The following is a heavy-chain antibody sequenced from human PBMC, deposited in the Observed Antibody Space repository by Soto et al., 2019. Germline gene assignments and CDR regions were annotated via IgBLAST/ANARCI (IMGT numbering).Heavy chain of an antibody. CDR3: AGVIGPRPYHQYGMDV. D-gene: IGHD3-10*01. CDR1: GFTFSRYA. J-gene: IGHJ6*02. CDR2: ISGSGGST. Sequence: GGSLRLSCAAPGFTFSRYAMSWVREAPGKGVEWVSAISGSGGSTYYADSVKGRFTISRDSSKSTLYLQMNSLRHGDTAVYYCAGVIGPRPYHQYGMDVWDRVTTVTVCS. V-gene: IGHV3-23*01.